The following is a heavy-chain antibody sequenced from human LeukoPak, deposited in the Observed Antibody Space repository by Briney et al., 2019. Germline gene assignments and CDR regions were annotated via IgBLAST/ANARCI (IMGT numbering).Heavy chain of an antibody. D-gene: IGHD3-22*01. Sequence: ALVKVSCKTSGYTFTSYDLNWVRQATGQGLEWMGWVNPNSGNTGYAQKFQGRVTMTMDPSISTAYMELSSLRSEDTAVYYCARRSDDYDSSAYYHWGQGTLVTVSS. CDR3: ARRSDDYDSSAYYH. V-gene: IGHV1-8*01. CDR1: GYTFTSYD. CDR2: VNPNSGNT. J-gene: IGHJ4*02.